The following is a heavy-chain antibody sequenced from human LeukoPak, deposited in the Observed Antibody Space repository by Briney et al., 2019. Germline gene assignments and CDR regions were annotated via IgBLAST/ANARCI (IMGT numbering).Heavy chain of an antibody. Sequence: SETLSLTCTVSGGSISSSSYYWGWIRQPPGKGLEWIGSIYYSGSTYYNPSLKSRVTISVDTSKNQFSLKLSSVTAADTTVYYCARGLSGYCSSTSCYLLRGRWNWYFDLWGRGTLVTVSS. CDR3: ARGLSGYCSSTSCYLLRGRWNWYFDL. CDR1: GGSISSSSYY. CDR2: IYYSGST. J-gene: IGHJ2*01. D-gene: IGHD2-2*03. V-gene: IGHV4-39*01.